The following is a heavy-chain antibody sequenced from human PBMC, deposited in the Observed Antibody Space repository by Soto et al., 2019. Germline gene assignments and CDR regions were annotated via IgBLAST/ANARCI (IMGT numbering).Heavy chain of an antibody. D-gene: IGHD2-15*01. V-gene: IGHV1-69*02. Sequence: SVKVSCKASGGTFSSYIISWVRQAPGQGLEWMGRIIPILGITNYAQKFQGRVTITADKSTSTAYMELSSLRSEDTAVYYCAIGLQGGPQNAFDSWGKGTMVTV. CDR1: GGTFSSYI. CDR3: AIGLQGGPQNAFDS. CDR2: IIPILGIT. J-gene: IGHJ3*02.